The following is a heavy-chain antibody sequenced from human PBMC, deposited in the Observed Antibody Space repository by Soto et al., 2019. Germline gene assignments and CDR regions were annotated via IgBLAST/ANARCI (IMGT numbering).Heavy chain of an antibody. Sequence: GGSLRLPCSASGFTFIGYAMLWVLQAPWKGLEWVSSISSSSDNIYYVDSVKGRFTISRDNSKNSLSLQLNSLRAEDTAVYYCARVLRGTYWGISFDYCGQGALVTVSS. CDR3: ARVLRGTYWGISFDY. D-gene: IGHD1-26*01. J-gene: IGHJ4*02. CDR2: ISSSSDNI. V-gene: IGHV3-21*01. CDR1: GFTFIGYA.